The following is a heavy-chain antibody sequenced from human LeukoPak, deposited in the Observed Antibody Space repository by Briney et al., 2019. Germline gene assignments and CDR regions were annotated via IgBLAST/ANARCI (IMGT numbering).Heavy chain of an antibody. CDR1: GFTFSSYA. J-gene: IGHJ6*02. CDR2: ISYDGSNK. V-gene: IGHV3-30-3*01. CDR3: ARRSWSYYYYGMDV. Sequence: GGSLRLSCAASGFTFSSYAMHWVRQAPGKGLEWVAVISYDGSNKYYADSVKGRFTISRDNSKNTLYLQMNSLRAEDTAVYYCARRSWSYYYYGMDVWGQGTTVTVSS. D-gene: IGHD3-10*01.